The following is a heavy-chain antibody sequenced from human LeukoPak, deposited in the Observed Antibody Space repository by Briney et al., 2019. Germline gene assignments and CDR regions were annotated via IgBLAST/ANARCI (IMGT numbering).Heavy chain of an antibody. Sequence: ASVKVSCKASGYIFTSNAMNWLRQAPGQGLEWMGWINTNTGNPTYAQGFTGRFVFSVDASVSTAYLQISGLEAEDTAVYYCAIYISGSSFDFWGQGTLLTVSS. V-gene: IGHV7-4-1*02. D-gene: IGHD3-10*01. CDR2: INTNTGNP. J-gene: IGHJ4*02. CDR1: GYIFTSNA. CDR3: AIYISGSSFDF.